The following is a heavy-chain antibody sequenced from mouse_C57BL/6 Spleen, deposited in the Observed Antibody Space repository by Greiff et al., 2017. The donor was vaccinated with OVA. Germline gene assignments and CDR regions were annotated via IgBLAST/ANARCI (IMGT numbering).Heavy chain of an antibody. CDR1: GYTFTDYY. Sequence: EVQLQQSGPELVKPGASVKISCKASGYTFTDYYMNWVKQSHGKSLEWIGDINPNHGGTSYNQQFKGKATLTVDKSSRTAYMELRSLTSEDSAVYYCARWGYYGSSPYTMDYWGQGTSVTVSS. V-gene: IGHV1-26*01. D-gene: IGHD1-1*01. J-gene: IGHJ4*01. CDR3: ARWGYYGSSPYTMDY. CDR2: INPNHGGT.